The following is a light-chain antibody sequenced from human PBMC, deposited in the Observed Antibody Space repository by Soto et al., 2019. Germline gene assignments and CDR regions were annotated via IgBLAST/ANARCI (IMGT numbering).Light chain of an antibody. CDR1: SSDIGGYNY. CDR3: SSYAGSNNLYV. J-gene: IGLJ1*01. Sequence: QSALTQPPSASGSPGQSVTISCTGTSSDIGGYNYVFWYQQHPGKAPKLMIYEVTKRPSGVPDRFSGSRSGNTASLTVSGLQAEDEADYYCSSYAGSNNLYVFGTGTKVTVL. CDR2: EVT. V-gene: IGLV2-8*01.